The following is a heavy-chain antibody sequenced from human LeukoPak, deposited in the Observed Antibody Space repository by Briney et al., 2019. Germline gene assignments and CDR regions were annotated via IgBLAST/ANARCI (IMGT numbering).Heavy chain of an antibody. Sequence: GGSLRLSCAASGFTFSSYQMSWVRQAPGKGLEGVANIKQGGSDIFHVVSVKRRLTISRDNPKNALSLQMNSLRAEDTAVYYCAKGLRQRYYDFLPSRNGYMDVWGKGTTVTVSS. CDR1: GFTFSSYQ. V-gene: IGHV3-7*01. J-gene: IGHJ6*03. CDR3: AKGLRQRYYDFLPSRNGYMDV. D-gene: IGHD3-3*01. CDR2: IKQGGSDI.